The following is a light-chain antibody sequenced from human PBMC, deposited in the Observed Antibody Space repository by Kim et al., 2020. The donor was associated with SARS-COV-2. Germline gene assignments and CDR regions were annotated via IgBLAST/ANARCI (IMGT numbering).Light chain of an antibody. Sequence: LSPGERATRACRASQSVGNSLAWFQQKPGQAPRLLIFETSNRATGIPARFSGSGSGTAFTLTISSLEPEDFAVYYCQQRYNWPLTFGGGTKVDIK. CDR2: ETS. CDR3: QQRYNWPLT. J-gene: IGKJ4*01. V-gene: IGKV3-11*01. CDR1: QSVGNS.